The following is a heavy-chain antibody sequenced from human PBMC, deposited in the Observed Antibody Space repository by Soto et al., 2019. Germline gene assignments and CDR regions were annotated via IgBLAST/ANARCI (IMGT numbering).Heavy chain of an antibody. V-gene: IGHV4-30-4*01. D-gene: IGHD2-15*01. CDR2: IYYSGST. Sequence: QVQLQESGPGLVKPSQTLSLTCTVSGGSISSGDYYWSWIRQPPGKGPEWIGYIYYSGSTYYNPSLKNRVTISVDTSKNQFSLKLSSVTAADTAVYYCARFSWVVAARSLFDYWGQGTLVTVSS. J-gene: IGHJ4*02. CDR1: GGSISSGDYY. CDR3: ARFSWVVAARSLFDY.